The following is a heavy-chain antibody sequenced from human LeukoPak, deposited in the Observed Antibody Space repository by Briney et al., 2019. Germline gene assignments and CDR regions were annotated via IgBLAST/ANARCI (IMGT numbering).Heavy chain of an antibody. CDR2: ISSGGGTV. CDR3: ASRGLYYDYVHGF. D-gene: IGHD3-16*01. V-gene: IGHV3-48*03. J-gene: IGHJ4*01. Sequence: GGSLRLSCAAPGFTFSSYEMNWVRQAPGKGLEWVSYISSGGGTVYYADSVKGRFAISRDNAKNSLYLHMISLRAEGTAVYYCASRGLYYDYVHGFWGHGTLVTVSS. CDR1: GFTFSSYE.